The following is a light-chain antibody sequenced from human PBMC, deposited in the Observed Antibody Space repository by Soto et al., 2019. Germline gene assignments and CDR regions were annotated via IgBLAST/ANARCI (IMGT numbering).Light chain of an antibody. CDR1: EDINGW. J-gene: IGKJ4*01. CDR3: QQYNIYPLT. CDR2: AAS. Sequence: DVQMTQSPSSLSASVGDRVTITCRASEDINGWLAWYQQKPGTAPKSLIYAASILQTGVPSRFSGSGSGTDFILTISSLQPEDSATYYCQQYNIYPLTFGGGTKVEIK. V-gene: IGKV1D-16*01.